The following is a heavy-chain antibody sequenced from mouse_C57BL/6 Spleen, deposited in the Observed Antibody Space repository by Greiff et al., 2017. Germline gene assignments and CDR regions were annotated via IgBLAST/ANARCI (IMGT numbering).Heavy chain of an antibody. CDR1: GYTFTSYW. Sequence: QVQLQQPGAELVKPGASVKLSCKASGYTFTSYWMHWVKQRPGRGLEWIGRIDPNSGGTKYNEKFKSKATLTVDKPSSTAYMQLSSLTSEDSAVYYGARRYGSSYSDWYFDVWGTGTTVTVSS. CDR2: IDPNSGGT. V-gene: IGHV1-72*01. CDR3: ARRYGSSYSDWYFDV. D-gene: IGHD1-1*01. J-gene: IGHJ1*03.